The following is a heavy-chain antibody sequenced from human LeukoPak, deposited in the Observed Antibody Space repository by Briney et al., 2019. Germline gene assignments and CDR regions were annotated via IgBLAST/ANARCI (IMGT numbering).Heavy chain of an antibody. CDR3: ARELGDGYNPFDY. CDR1: GFTFSSYA. CDR2: IYSGGST. Sequence: GGSLRLSCAASGFTFSSYAMSWVRQAPGKGLEWVSVIYSGGSTYYADSVKGRFTISRDSSKNTLYLQMNSLRAEDTAVYYCARELGDGYNPFDYWGQGTLVTVSS. D-gene: IGHD5-24*01. V-gene: IGHV3-53*01. J-gene: IGHJ4*02.